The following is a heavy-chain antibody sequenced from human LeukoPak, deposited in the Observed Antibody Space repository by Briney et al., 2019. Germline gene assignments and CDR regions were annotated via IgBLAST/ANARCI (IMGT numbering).Heavy chain of an antibody. Sequence: SETLSLTCTVSGGSISSGGYYWSWIRQHPGKGLEWIGYIYYSGSTYYNPSLKSRVTISVDTSKNQFSLKLSSVTAADTAVYFCASPRGDDSGGYYTWYFHHWGQGILVTVSS. V-gene: IGHV4-31*03. CDR3: ASPRGDDSGGYYTWYFHH. D-gene: IGHD3-22*01. CDR1: GGSISSGGYY. J-gene: IGHJ1*01. CDR2: IYYSGST.